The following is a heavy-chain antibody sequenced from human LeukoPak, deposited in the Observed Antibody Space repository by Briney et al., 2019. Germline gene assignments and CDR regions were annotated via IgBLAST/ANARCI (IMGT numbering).Heavy chain of an antibody. CDR2: ISAYNGNT. D-gene: IGHD2-8*02. Sequence: ASVKVSCKASGYTFTSYGISWVRQAPGQGLEWMGWISAYNGNTNYAQKLQGRVTMTTDTSTSTAYMELRSLRSEDTAVYYCARDKAGGNYYYYGMDVWGQGTTVTVSS. CDR1: GYTFTSYG. CDR3: ARDKAGGNYYYYGMDV. V-gene: IGHV1-18*01. J-gene: IGHJ6*02.